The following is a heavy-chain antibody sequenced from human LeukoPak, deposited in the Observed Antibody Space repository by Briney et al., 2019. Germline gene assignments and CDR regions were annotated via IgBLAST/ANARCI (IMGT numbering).Heavy chain of an antibody. CDR3: ARHSGGTYYVNFDP. D-gene: IGHD1-26*01. CDR2: INHSGGT. Sequence: SETLSLTCAVYGGSFSGYYWSWIRQPPGKGLEWIGEINHSGGTNYNPSLKSRVTISVDTSKNQFSLKLSSVTAADTAVYYCARHSGGTYYVNFDPWGQGTLVTVSS. CDR1: GGSFSGYY. J-gene: IGHJ5*02. V-gene: IGHV4-34*01.